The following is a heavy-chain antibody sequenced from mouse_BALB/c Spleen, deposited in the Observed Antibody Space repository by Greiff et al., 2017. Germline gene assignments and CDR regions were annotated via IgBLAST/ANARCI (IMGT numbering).Heavy chain of an antibody. Sequence: EVKLMESGPSLVKPSQTLSLTCSVTGDSITSGYWNWIRKFPGNKLEYMGYISYSGSTYYNPSLKSRISITRDTSKNQYYLQLNSVTTEDTATYYCARWELELGSYAMDYWGQGTSVTVSS. CDR1: GDSITSGY. J-gene: IGHJ4*01. CDR2: ISYSGST. V-gene: IGHV3-8*02. D-gene: IGHD4-1*01. CDR3: ARWELELGSYAMDY.